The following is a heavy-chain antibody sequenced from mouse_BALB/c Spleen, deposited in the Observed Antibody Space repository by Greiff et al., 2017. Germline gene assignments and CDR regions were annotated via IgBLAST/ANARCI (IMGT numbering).Heavy chain of an antibody. V-gene: IGHV5-4*02. J-gene: IGHJ2*01. CDR1: GFTFSDYY. D-gene: IGHD3-3*01. CDR2: ISDGGSYT. CDR3: ARDWGGLDY. Sequence: EVKLQESGGGLVKPGGSLKLSCAASGFTFSDYYMYWVRQTPEKRLEWVATISDGGSYTYYPDSVKGRFTISRDNAKNNLYLQMSSLKSEDTAMYYCARDWGGLDYWGQGTTLTVSS.